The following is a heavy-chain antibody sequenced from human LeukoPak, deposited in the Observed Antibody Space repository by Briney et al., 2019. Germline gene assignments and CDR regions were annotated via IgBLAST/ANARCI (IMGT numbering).Heavy chain of an antibody. CDR1: GLTFSSYG. J-gene: IGHJ3*02. Sequence: GGSLRLSCAASGLTFSSYGMHWVRQAPGKGLEWVAVISNDGGNKYYADSVKGRFTISRDNAKNSLYLQMNSLRAEDTAVYYCARVSHYYGSGSYDAFDIWGQGTMVTVSS. D-gene: IGHD3-10*01. CDR2: ISNDGGNK. CDR3: ARVSHYYGSGSYDAFDI. V-gene: IGHV3-30*03.